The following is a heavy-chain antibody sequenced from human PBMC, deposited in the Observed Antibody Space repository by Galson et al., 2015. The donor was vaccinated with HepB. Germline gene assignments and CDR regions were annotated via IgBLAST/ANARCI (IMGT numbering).Heavy chain of an antibody. CDR1: GFIFRHHA. V-gene: IGHV3-23*01. CDR2: INGRGSTR. J-gene: IGHJ5*02. CDR3: VKEGSWFGGDWFDP. D-gene: IGHD3-16*01. Sequence: SLRLSCAGSGFIFRHHAMAWIRQAPGKGLEWVSGINGRGSTRSYSDAVKGRFSISRDKSKDTVFLQMGNLRAEDTAVYYCVKEGSWFGGDWFDPWGQGALVTVS.